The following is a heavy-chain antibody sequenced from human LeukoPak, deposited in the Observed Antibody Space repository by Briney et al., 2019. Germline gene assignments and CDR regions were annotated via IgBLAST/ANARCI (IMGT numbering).Heavy chain of an antibody. CDR2: INGDGSST. Sequence: GGSLRLSCAASGFTFSSYWMHWVRHAPGKGLVWVSRINGDGSSTSYADFVKGRFTISRDNAKNTLYLQMNSLRAEDTAVYYCARVRNYDFWSGYYPFDPWGQGTLVTVSS. V-gene: IGHV3-74*01. CDR3: ARVRNYDFWSGYYPFDP. D-gene: IGHD3-3*01. CDR1: GFTFSSYW. J-gene: IGHJ5*02.